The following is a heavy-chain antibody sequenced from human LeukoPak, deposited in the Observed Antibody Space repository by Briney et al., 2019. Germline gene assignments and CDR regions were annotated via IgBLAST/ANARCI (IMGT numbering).Heavy chain of an antibody. J-gene: IGHJ4*02. CDR2: ISNSGSSI. D-gene: IGHD3-16*01. V-gene: IGHV3-48*03. CDR1: GFTFSSYE. Sequence: GGSLRLSCAASGFTFSSYEMNWVRQAPGKGLEWLSYISNSGSSIHYADSVKGRFTISRDNAKNSLYLQMNSLRAEDTAVYYCARRGGATYYWGQGTLVTVSS. CDR3: ARRGGATYY.